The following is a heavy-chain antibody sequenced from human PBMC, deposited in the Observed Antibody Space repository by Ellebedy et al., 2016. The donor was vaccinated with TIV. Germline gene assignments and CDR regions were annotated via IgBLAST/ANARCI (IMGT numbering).Heavy chain of an antibody. J-gene: IGHJ6*02. Sequence: PGGSLRPSCATSGFSVSGMHWVRQAPGQGLEWVAFVRSDGTTKYYMDSVKGRFTISRDSSKNTLDLQMNSLRIEDTGVYYCVKGAYPVPTVMAVWGQGTMVIVSS. CDR1: GFSVSG. CDR3: VKGAYPVPTVMAV. D-gene: IGHD3-16*01. CDR2: VRSDGTTK. V-gene: IGHV3-30*02.